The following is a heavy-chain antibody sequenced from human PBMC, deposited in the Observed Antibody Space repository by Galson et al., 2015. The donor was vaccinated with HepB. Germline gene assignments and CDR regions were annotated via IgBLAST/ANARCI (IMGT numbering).Heavy chain of an antibody. CDR3: AKHGGSLSESLDY. CDR1: GFMFGSYA. Sequence: SLRLSCAASGFMFGSYAMSWVRQGPGKGLEWVSSISGIEGTTYYADSVKGRVTISRDNSKNTLYLQMNSLRADDTAVYYCAKHGGSLSESLDYWGQGTLVTVSS. D-gene: IGHD1-26*01. V-gene: IGHV3-23*01. CDR2: ISGIEGTT. J-gene: IGHJ4*02.